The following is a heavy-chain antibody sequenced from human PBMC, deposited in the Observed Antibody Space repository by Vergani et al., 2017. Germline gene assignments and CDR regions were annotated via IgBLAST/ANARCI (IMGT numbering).Heavy chain of an antibody. J-gene: IGHJ4*02. Sequence: EVQLLQSGGGLVPLGGSLRLSCVTSGFNFDIYAMNWVRQAPGKGLEWVSSITPSGETSHYADSVKGRFTISRDRSKNTLYLQMNRLRAGDTAVYYCARLLVISDYWGQGALVTVSS. D-gene: IGHD1-26*01. CDR1: GFNFDIYA. CDR3: ARLLVISDY. V-gene: IGHV3-23*01. CDR2: ITPSGETS.